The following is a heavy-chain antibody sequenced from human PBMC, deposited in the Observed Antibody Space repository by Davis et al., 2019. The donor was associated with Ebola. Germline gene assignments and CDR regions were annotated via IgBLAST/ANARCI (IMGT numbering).Heavy chain of an antibody. CDR3: AKTGLTYYDFWSDTDY. J-gene: IGHJ4*02. D-gene: IGHD3-3*01. V-gene: IGHV1-69*13. CDR2: IIPIFGTA. CDR1: GYTFTSYG. Sequence: SVKVSCKASGYTFTSYGISWVRQAPGQGLEWMGGIIPIFGTANYAQKFQGRVTITADESTSTAYMELSSLRAEDTAVYYCAKTGLTYYDFWSDTDYWGQGTLVTVSS.